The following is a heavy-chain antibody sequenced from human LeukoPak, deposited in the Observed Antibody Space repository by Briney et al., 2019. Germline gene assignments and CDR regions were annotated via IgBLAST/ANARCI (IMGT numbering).Heavy chain of an antibody. CDR3: ARDMIPAAIYYYYYGMDV. J-gene: IGHJ6*02. D-gene: IGHD2-2*01. CDR1: GFTFSSYE. Sequence: GGSLRLSCAASGFTFSSYEMNWVRQAPGKGLEWVSYISSSGSTIYYADSVKGRFTISRDNTKNSLSLQVNSLRAEDTAVYYCARDMIPAAIYYYYYGMDVWGQGTTVTVSS. CDR2: ISSSGSTI. V-gene: IGHV3-48*03.